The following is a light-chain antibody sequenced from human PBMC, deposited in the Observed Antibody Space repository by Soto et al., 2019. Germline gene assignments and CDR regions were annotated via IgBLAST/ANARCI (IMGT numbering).Light chain of an antibody. CDR1: HSISGW. CDR3: QQYDSFRWT. V-gene: IGKV1-5*01. Sequence: DIPLTQSPSTLSAFVGDRVTITCRASHSISGWLAWYQQKPGKAPKSLIYDSSILASGVPSRFSGSGSGTEFTLTISSLQPDDCATYYCQQYDSFRWTFGQGTKVEI. CDR2: DSS. J-gene: IGKJ1*01.